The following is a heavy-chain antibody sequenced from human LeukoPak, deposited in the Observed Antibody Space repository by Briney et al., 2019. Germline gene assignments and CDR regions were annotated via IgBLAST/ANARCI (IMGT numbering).Heavy chain of an antibody. CDR1: GFTFSSYG. Sequence: GGSLRLSCAASGFTFSSYGMHWVRQAPGKGLEWVAVISYDGSNKYYADSVKGRFTISRDNSKNTLYLQMNSLRAEDTAVYYCAKSEEYQLLPWVPDYWGQGTLVTVSS. CDR3: AKSEEYQLLPWVPDY. J-gene: IGHJ4*02. V-gene: IGHV3-30*18. D-gene: IGHD2-2*01. CDR2: ISYDGSNK.